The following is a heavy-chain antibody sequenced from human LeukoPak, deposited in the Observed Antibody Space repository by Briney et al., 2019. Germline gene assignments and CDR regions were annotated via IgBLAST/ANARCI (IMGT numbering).Heavy chain of an antibody. Sequence: GGSLRLSCEASGFTFRNYYISWFRQAPGKGLEWVSWISADGNIIRYADSVKGRFIISRDNSKNTLYLQMNSLRAEDTAVYYCAKESSDYGDMFDYYYMDVWGKGTTVTVSS. D-gene: IGHD4-17*01. J-gene: IGHJ6*03. CDR2: ISADGNII. V-gene: IGHV3-11*04. CDR1: GFTFRNYY. CDR3: AKESSDYGDMFDYYYMDV.